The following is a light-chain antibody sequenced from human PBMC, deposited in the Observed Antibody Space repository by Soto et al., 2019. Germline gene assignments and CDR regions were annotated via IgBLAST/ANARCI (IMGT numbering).Light chain of an antibody. CDR2: STS. Sequence: QAVVTQEPSLTVSPGGTVTLTCSSSTGAVTSGYYPNWFQQKPGQAPRVLIYSTSNKHSWTPARFSGSLLGCKAALTLSGVQPEDEAEYYCLVFYDNTWVFGGGTQLTVL. V-gene: IGLV7-43*01. CDR3: LVFYDNTWV. CDR1: TGAVTSGYY. J-gene: IGLJ3*02.